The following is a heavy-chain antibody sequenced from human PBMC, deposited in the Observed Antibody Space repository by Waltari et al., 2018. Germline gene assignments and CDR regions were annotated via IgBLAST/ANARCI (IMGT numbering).Heavy chain of an antibody. V-gene: IGHV3-48*03. Sequence: EVQLVEAGGGLVKPGGSPRLSCGACGFNVSRYEMNWVRQAPGKGLGWVAYVSSGGHTVYYPDSVKGRFTISRDNARNSLYLQMDSLRVEDSAMYYTCGGTAGGMDVWGQGTTVTVSS. CDR1: GFNVSRYE. J-gene: IGHJ6*02. D-gene: IGHD3-10*01. CDR3: CGGTAGGMDV. CDR2: VSSGGHTV.